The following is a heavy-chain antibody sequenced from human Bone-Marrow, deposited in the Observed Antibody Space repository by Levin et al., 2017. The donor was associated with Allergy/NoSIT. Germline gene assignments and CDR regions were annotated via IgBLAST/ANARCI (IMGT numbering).Heavy chain of an antibody. J-gene: IGHJ4*02. CDR3: VRTVGWRNPFDS. V-gene: IGHV3-74*01. D-gene: IGHD6-19*01. CDR2: INNDGSST. CDR1: GFTLSDYW. Sequence: QRGESLKISCAASGFTLSDYWMHWVRQAPGKGLVWVSRINNDGSSTIYADSVRGRFTISRDNAKNMVYLQMNALGVEDTAMYYCVRTVGWRNPFDSWGQGTLVTVSS.